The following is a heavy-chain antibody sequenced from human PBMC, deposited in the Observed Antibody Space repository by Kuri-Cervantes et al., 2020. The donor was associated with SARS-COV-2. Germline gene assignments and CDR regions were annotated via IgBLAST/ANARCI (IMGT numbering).Heavy chain of an antibody. CDR3: ARDQSGSYYFGYFDY. CDR2: ISGSGETI. V-gene: IGHV3-21*01. J-gene: IGHJ4*02. CDR1: GFTFRSYA. D-gene: IGHD1-26*01. Sequence: GGSLRLSCAASGFTFRSYAMTWVRQAPGKGLEWVSVISGSGETIYYADSVKGRFTISRDNAKNSLYLQMNSLRAEDTAVYYCARDQSGSYYFGYFDYWGQGTLVSVSS.